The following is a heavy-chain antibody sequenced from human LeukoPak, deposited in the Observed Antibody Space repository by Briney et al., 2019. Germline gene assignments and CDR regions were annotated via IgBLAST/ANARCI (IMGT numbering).Heavy chain of an antibody. J-gene: IGHJ4*02. CDR1: GFTFSSYA. Sequence: PGGSLRLSCAASGFTFSSYAMHWVRQAPGKGLEWVAVISYDGSNKYYADSVKGRFTISRDNSKNTLYLQMNSLRAEDTAVYYCAKWYYDFWSGYYTVYWGQGTLVTVSS. CDR2: ISYDGSNK. V-gene: IGHV3-30-3*02. D-gene: IGHD3-3*01. CDR3: AKWYYDFWSGYYTVY.